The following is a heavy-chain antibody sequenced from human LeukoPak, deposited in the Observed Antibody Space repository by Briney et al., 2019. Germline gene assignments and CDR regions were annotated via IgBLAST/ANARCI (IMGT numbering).Heavy chain of an antibody. CDR1: GFTFSAYD. CDR2: IRDSGSVI. V-gene: IGHV3-48*03. J-gene: IGHJ4*02. CDR3: ARVHRGRYFDWLAVDY. D-gene: IGHD3-9*01. Sequence: GSLRLSCAASGFTFSAYDMNWVRQAPGKGLEWVSYIRDSGSVIHYADAVKGRFTISRDNAKNSLYLQMNSLRAEDTALYYCARVHRGRYFDWLAVDYWGQGTLVTVSS.